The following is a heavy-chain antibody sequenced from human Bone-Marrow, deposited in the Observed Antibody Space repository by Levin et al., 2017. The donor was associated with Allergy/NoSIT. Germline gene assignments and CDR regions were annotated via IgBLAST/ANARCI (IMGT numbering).Heavy chain of an antibody. V-gene: IGHV3-48*01. J-gene: IGHJ6*02. CDR2: IDNSGGTK. Sequence: GGSLRLSCLSSDFIFGGYSMNWVRQAPGKGLEWVAYIDNSGGTKNYADSVKGRFTISRDNAKNSLFLQMNNLRVDDTALYYCAREKVLPAARVLSAITVRYHGMDVWGQGTTVTVSS. CDR3: AREKVLPAARVLSAITVRYHGMDV. D-gene: IGHD2-2*01. CDR1: DFIFGGYS.